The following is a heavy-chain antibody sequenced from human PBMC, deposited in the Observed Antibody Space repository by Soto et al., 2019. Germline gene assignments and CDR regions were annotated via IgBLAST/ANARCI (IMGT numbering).Heavy chain of an antibody. D-gene: IGHD5-12*01. CDR3: ARDKSGPADY. J-gene: IGHJ4*02. V-gene: IGHV3-74*01. CDR1: GFTFTNYW. Sequence: GGSLRLSCAASGFTFTNYWMHWVRQAPGKGLVWVSRINDDGSDTRYADSVKGRFIISRDNAKNTVYLQMNSLRAEDTAVYYCARDKSGPADYWGQGTLVTVSS. CDR2: INDDGSDT.